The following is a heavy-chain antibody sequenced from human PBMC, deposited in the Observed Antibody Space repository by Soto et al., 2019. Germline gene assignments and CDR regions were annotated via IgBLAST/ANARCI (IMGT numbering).Heavy chain of an antibody. J-gene: IGHJ4*02. CDR1: GYTFTSFV. CDR2: ISASNGDT. CDR3: ARADFGVVPAATYIDH. D-gene: IGHD6-25*01. Sequence: QLQLVQSGAEVKKPGASVKVSCKASGYTFTSFVISWVRQAPGQGLEWMGWISASNGDTNSAQKFQGRLTMATDTSTNTAYMELRSLRSDDTAVYYCARADFGVVPAATYIDHWGQGTRVSVSS. V-gene: IGHV1-18*01.